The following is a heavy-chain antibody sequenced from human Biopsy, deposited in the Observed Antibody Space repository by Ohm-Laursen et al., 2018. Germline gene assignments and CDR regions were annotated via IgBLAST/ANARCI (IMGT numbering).Heavy chain of an antibody. Sequence: SETLSPTCTVSGGSISSYYWTWIRQPPGKGLEWIGDVYYGGSTNRNPSLKSRVTILVDTSKNQFSLKLNSVTAADTAVYYCGRREVVITHDAFDTWGQGTMVTVSS. CDR3: GRREVVITHDAFDT. D-gene: IGHD3-22*01. V-gene: IGHV4-59*08. J-gene: IGHJ3*02. CDR2: VYYGGST. CDR1: GGSISSYY.